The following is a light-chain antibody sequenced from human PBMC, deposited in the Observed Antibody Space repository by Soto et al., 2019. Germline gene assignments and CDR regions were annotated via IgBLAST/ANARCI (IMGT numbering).Light chain of an antibody. V-gene: IGLV2-11*01. CDR3: CSYAGSSLYV. Sequence: QSVLTQPRSVSGSPGQSVTISRTGTSSDVGGYNYVSWYQQHPGKAPKLMISDVNKRPSGVPDRFSGSKSGNTASLTISGLQAEDEADYYCCSYAGSSLYVFGIGTKVTVL. CDR1: SSDVGGYNY. CDR2: DVN. J-gene: IGLJ1*01.